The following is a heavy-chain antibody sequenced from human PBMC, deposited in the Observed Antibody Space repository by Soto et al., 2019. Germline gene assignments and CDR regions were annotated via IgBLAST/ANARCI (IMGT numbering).Heavy chain of an antibody. D-gene: IGHD2-2*01. CDR3: ARGVVPAALNWFDP. CDR2: IYPGDSDT. V-gene: IGHV5-51*01. J-gene: IGHJ5*02. Sequence: PGESLKISSKGSEYNFSSYGIGWVRQMTGKGLEWMGIIYPGDSDTRYSPSFQGQVTISADKSISTAYLQWSSLKASDTAMYYCARGVVPAALNWFDPWGQGTLVTV. CDR1: EYNFSSYG.